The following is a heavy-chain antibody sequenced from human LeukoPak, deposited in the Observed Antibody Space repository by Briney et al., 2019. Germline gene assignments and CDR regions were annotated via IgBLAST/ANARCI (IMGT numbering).Heavy chain of an antibody. D-gene: IGHD3-22*01. J-gene: IGHJ4*02. Sequence: NTSETLSLTCTVSGGSISSGGYSWSWIRQHPGKGLEWIGYIYYSGSTYYNPSLKSRVTISVDTSKNQFSLKLSSVTAADTAVYYCARDLYDSSGYFDYWGQGTLVTVSS. CDR2: IYYSGST. CDR3: ARDLYDSSGYFDY. V-gene: IGHV4-31*03. CDR1: GGSISSGGYS.